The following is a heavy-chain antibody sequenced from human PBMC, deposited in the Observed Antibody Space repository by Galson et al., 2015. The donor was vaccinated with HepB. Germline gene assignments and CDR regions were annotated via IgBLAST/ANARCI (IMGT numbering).Heavy chain of an antibody. V-gene: IGHV1-18*01. CDR3: ARGALIVMVDATPNNWFDP. CDR1: GYTFSSYS. CDR2: ISPYNHYT. D-gene: IGHD2-15*01. Sequence: SVKVSCKASGYTFSSYSITWVRQAPGQGLEWMGWISPYNHYTNYAQKLQGRVTMTTDTSTSTAYMELRSLRSDDTAVYYCARGALIVMVDATPNNWFDPWGQGTLVTVSS. J-gene: IGHJ5*02.